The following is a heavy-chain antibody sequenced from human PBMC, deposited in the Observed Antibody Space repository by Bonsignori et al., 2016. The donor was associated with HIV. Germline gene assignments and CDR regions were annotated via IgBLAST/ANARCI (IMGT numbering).Heavy chain of an antibody. V-gene: IGHV4-38-2*01. CDR3: ARSYSGYESYFDY. CDR2: VYRSGSS. Sequence: WIRQPPGKGLEWIASVYRSGSSYYNPSLKSRVTISVDTSENQFFLKLSSLTAADTAVYYCARSYSGYESYFDYWGQGTLVTVSS. J-gene: IGHJ4*02. D-gene: IGHD5-12*01.